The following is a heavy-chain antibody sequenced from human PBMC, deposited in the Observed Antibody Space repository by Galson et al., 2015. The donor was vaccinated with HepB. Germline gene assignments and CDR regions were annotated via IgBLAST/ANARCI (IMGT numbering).Heavy chain of an antibody. CDR1: GFILSEYY. J-gene: IGHJ1*01. Sequence: SLRLSCAASGFILSEYYMTWIRQAPGKGLEFVSYISGIGTTIYYADSVKGRFTISRDDAKKSVYLQMNSLRADDTAIYYCARDRDYYGNREYLQHWGQGTLVTVSS. V-gene: IGHV3-11*01. CDR3: ARDRDYYGNREYLQH. CDR2: ISGIGTTI. D-gene: IGHD3-10*01.